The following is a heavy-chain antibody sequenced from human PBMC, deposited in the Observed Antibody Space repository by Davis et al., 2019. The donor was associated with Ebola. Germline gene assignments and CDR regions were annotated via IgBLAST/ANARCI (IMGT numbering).Heavy chain of an antibody. CDR3: ARDGMATIPPCDY. D-gene: IGHD5-24*01. CDR1: GFTFSSFW. CDR2: IKQDGSEK. J-gene: IGHJ4*02. Sequence: GESLKISCAASGFTFSSFWMSWVRQAPGKGLEWVASIKQDGSEKYYVDSVKGRCTISRDNAKNSLYLQMNNLRAEDTAMYYCARDGMATIPPCDYWGQGTLVTVSS. V-gene: IGHV3-7*01.